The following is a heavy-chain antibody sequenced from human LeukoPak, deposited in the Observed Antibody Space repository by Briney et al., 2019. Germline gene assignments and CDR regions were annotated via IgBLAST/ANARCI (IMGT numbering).Heavy chain of an antibody. D-gene: IGHD4-17*01. J-gene: IGHJ6*02. CDR1: GYTFTSYG. Sequence: ASVKVSCKASGYTFTSYGISWVRQAPGQGLEWMGEISAYNGNTNYAQKLQGRVTMTTDTSTSTAYMELRSLRSDDTAVYYCARDHGDDYAYYYGMDVWGQGTTVTVSS. CDR3: ARDHGDDYAYYYGMDV. V-gene: IGHV1-18*01. CDR2: ISAYNGNT.